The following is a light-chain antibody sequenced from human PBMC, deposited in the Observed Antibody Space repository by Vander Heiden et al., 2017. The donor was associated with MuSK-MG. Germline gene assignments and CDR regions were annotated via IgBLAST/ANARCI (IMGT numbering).Light chain of an antibody. CDR2: NVD. CDR1: GGSIANNY. J-gene: IGLJ3*02. CDR3: QSYDSTNQRV. Sequence: NFMLTQPHSVSESPGKTVTISCTRSGGSIANNYVQWYQQRPGSAPTTVIYNVDQRMSGVPDRFSGSIDSSSNSASLTISGLKTEDEADYSCQSYDSTNQRVFGGGTKLTVL. V-gene: IGLV6-57*03.